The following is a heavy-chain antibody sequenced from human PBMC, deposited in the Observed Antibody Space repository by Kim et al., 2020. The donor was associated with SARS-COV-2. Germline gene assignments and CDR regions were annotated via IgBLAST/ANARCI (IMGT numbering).Heavy chain of an antibody. Sequence: GGSLRLSCAASGFTFSSYAMHWVRQAPGKGLEWVAVISYDGSNKYYADSVKGRFTISRDNSKNTLYLQMNSLRAEDTAVYYCAREDPPTIFGVVMGHYFDYWGQGTLVTVSS. CDR2: ISYDGSNK. V-gene: IGHV3-30*04. J-gene: IGHJ4*02. CDR3: AREDPPTIFGVVMGHYFDY. CDR1: GFTFSSYA. D-gene: IGHD3-3*01.